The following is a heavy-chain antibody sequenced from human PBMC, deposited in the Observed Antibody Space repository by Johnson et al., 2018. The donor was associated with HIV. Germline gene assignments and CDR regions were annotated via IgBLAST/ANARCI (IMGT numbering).Heavy chain of an antibody. CDR3: ARDPCTGASCLPGAFNI. CDR2: LKQDGSNK. J-gene: IGHJ3*02. Sequence: VQLVESGGGLVQPGGSLRLSCAASGFTFSSYWMSWVRQAPGNGLEWVANLKQDGSNKYYAASVKGRFTISRDNSKNTLYLQMNSLRAEDTAVYFCARDPCTGASCLPGAFNIWGQGTTVTVSS. D-gene: IGHD2-15*01. V-gene: IGHV3-7*03. CDR1: GFTFSSYW.